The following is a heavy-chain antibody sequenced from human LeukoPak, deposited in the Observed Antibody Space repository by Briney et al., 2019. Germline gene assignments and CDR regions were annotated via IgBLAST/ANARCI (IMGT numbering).Heavy chain of an antibody. V-gene: IGHV4-59*08. CDR1: GGSIGSDY. CDR3: AKYGNSGWVIDN. CDR2: IYYTGGT. D-gene: IGHD6-19*01. J-gene: IGHJ4*02. Sequence: ASETLSLTCTVSGGSIGSDYWTWTRQPPGKGLEYIGYIYYTGGTNYNPSLKSRVTISVDTSKNQFSLKLSSVTAADTAVYFCAKYGNSGWVIDNWGQGTLVTVSS.